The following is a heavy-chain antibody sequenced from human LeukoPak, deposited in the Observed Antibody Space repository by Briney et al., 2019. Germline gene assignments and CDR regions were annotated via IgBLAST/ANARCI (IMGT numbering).Heavy chain of an antibody. D-gene: IGHD5-24*01. J-gene: IGHJ4*02. CDR1: GYTFTSNG. Sequence: ASVKVSCKASGYTFTSNGNGWVWQAPGQGLEWMGGVSAYNGNTNHAQKLQGRVTMTTDTSTSTAYMELRSLRSDDTAVYYCAREASPQLLPFDYWGQGTLVTVSS. V-gene: IGHV1-18*01. CDR2: VSAYNGNT. CDR3: AREASPQLLPFDY.